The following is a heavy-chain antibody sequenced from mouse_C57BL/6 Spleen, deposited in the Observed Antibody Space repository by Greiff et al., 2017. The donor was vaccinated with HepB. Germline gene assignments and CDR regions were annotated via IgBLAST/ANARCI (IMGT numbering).Heavy chain of an antibody. J-gene: IGHJ1*03. Sequence: EVKVEESGGGLVQPGGSLKLSCAASGFTFSDYGMAWVRQAPRKGPEWVAFISNLAYSIYYADTVTGRFTISRENAKNTLYLEMSSLRSEDTAMYYCARHGYYGSSPYWYFDVWGTGTTVTVSS. CDR2: ISNLAYSI. V-gene: IGHV5-15*04. CDR1: GFTFSDYG. CDR3: ARHGYYGSSPYWYFDV. D-gene: IGHD1-1*01.